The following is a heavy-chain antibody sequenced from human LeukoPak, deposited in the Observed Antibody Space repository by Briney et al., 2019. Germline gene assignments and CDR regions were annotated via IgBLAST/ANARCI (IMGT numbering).Heavy chain of an antibody. J-gene: IGHJ3*02. CDR1: GGSINSYP. Sequence: PSETLSLTCTVSGGSINSYPWSWIRQPPGKELKWIGYIYSRGSAKYNPSLKSRVTISVDTSKNQFSLKLTSVTAADTAVYYCARPQDYGDAFDIWGQGTVVTVSS. D-gene: IGHD4/OR15-4a*01. CDR3: ARPQDYGDAFDI. V-gene: IGHV4-59*01. CDR2: IYSRGSA.